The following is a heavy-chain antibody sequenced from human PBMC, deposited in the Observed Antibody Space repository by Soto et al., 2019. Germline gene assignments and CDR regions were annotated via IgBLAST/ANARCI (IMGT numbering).Heavy chain of an antibody. J-gene: IGHJ6*02. D-gene: IGHD2-21*01. CDR2: FDPEDGET. Sequence: ASVKVSCKASGYTFTNYAMHWVRQAPGKGLEWMGGFDPEDGETIYAQKFQGRVTMTEDTSTDTAYMELSSLRSEDTAVYYCATSGISYYYGMDVWGQGTTVTVSS. CDR3: ATSGISYYYGMDV. CDR1: GYTFTNYA. V-gene: IGHV1-24*01.